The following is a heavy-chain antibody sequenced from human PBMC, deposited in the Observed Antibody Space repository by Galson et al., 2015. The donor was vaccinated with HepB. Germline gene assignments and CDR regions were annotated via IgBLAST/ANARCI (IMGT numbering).Heavy chain of an antibody. J-gene: IGHJ4*02. V-gene: IGHV2-5*02. CDR1: GFSLSTSGVG. CDR3: AHRISMYYYDSSGYYRSTPPWWFDY. Sequence: PALVKPTQTLTLTCTFSGFSLSTSGVGVGWIRQPPGKALEWLALIYWDDDKRYSPSLKSRLTITKDTSKNQVVLTMTNMDPVDTATYYCAHRISMYYYDSSGYYRSTPPWWFDYWGQGTLVTVSS. D-gene: IGHD3-22*01. CDR2: IYWDDDK.